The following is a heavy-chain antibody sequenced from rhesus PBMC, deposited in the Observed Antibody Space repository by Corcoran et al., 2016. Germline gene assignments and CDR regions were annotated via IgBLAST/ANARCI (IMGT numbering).Heavy chain of an antibody. D-gene: IGHD4-29*01. CDR3: ASGSSYVHDWYFDL. J-gene: IGHJ2*01. CDR2: INPYNGNT. CDR1: GYTFTDYY. Sequence: QVQLVQSGAEVKKPGSSVKVSCKASGYTFTDYYMHWVRQAPRHVLEWMGWINPYNGNTKYGEKVQARVNMTRDTSTSPAYMELSSLRSEDTAVYYCASGSSYVHDWYFDLWGPGTPITIS. V-gene: IGHV1S2*01.